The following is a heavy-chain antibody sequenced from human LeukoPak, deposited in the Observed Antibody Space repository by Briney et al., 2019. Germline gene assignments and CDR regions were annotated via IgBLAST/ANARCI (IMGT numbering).Heavy chain of an antibody. CDR3: TRAKMLGGYDFY. J-gene: IGHJ4*02. V-gene: IGHV1-69*04. CDR2: IIPILGIA. D-gene: IGHD5-12*01. Sequence: RWASVKVSCKASGGTFSSYAISWVRQAPGQGLEWMGRIIPILGIANYAQKCQGRVTITADKSTSTAYMELSSLRSEDTAVYYCTRAKMLGGYDFYWGQGTLVTVSS. CDR1: GGTFSSYA.